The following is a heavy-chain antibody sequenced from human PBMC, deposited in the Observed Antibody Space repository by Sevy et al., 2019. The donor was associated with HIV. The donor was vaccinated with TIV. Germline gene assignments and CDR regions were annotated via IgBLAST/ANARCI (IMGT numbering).Heavy chain of an antibody. CDR2: ISSSGSTM. J-gene: IGHJ5*02. Sequence: GGSLRLSCAASGFTFSSYEMNWVRQAPGKGLEWVSYISSSGSTMYYADSVKGRFTISRDNAKNSLYLQMNGLGAEDTAVYYCGREGIGRGWFDPWGQGTLVTVSS. V-gene: IGHV3-48*03. CDR3: GREGIGRGWFDP. CDR1: GFTFSSYE. D-gene: IGHD3-10*01.